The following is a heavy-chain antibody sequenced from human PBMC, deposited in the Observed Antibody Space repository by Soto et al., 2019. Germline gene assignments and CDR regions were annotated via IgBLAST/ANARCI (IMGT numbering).Heavy chain of an antibody. V-gene: IGHV3-23*01. Sequence: EVQLLESGGGLVPPGGSLRLPCAASGFTFANYAMNWVRQAPGKGLEWVATITGSGGQTFYADSVKGRLTISRDNSKNTLYLQMNNLRAEDTAVYYCAKDLLVETAIGVDYWGLGTLVTVSS. CDR3: AKDLLVETAIGVDY. J-gene: IGHJ4*02. D-gene: IGHD2-21*02. CDR1: GFTFANYA. CDR2: ITGSGGQT.